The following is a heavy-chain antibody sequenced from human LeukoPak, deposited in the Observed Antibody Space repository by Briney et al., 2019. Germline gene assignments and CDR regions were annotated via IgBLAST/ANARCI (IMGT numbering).Heavy chain of an antibody. CDR1: GFTFSNFA. V-gene: IGHV3-23*01. D-gene: IGHD6-19*01. Sequence: GGSLRLSCSASGFTFSNFAMSWVRQAPGKGLEWVSAVSSDGINTYYTDSLKGRFTISRDNSKNTVFLQMHSLTAEDTAVYYCARSGYSSGWYTANCFQHWGQGTLVTVSS. J-gene: IGHJ1*01. CDR2: VSSDGINT. CDR3: ARSGYSSGWYTANCFQH.